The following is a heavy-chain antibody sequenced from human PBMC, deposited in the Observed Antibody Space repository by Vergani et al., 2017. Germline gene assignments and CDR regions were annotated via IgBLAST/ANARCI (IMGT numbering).Heavy chain of an antibody. D-gene: IGHD3-9*01. CDR1: GYTFIDYG. CDR3: ARSHNPGRPDWTFGP. J-gene: IGHJ5*02. V-gene: IGHV1-18*01. Sequence: QAHLVQSGTELKKPGASVKVSCKASGYTFIDYGISWVRQAPGQGLEWMGWISAYNGDTNYAHSLQGRLTMTTDTSTTTAYMELRSLRSDDTAVYYWARSHNPGRPDWTFGPWGQGTLVTVSS. CDR2: ISAYNGDT.